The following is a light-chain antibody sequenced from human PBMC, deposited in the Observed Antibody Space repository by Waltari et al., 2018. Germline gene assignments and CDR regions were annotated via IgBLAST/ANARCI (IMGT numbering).Light chain of an antibody. CDR2: GAS. J-gene: IGKJ1*01. Sequence: EIVMTQSPVTLSVSPGERATLSCRASQSVGTDLAWYQQKPGRAPRLLIHGASTRVTGIPARFSGSGSGTQFTLTISSLQSEDFAVYYCQQYNSRRTFGQGTKVEN. V-gene: IGKV3-15*01. CDR3: QQYNSRRT. CDR1: QSVGTD.